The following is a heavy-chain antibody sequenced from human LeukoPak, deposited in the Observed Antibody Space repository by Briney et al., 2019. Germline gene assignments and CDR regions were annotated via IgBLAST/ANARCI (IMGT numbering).Heavy chain of an antibody. CDR1: IGSISSSKW. CDR3: ARDRDGYFDY. D-gene: IGHD3-10*01. CDR2: IYLYGTT. Sequence: SETLSLTCSVSIGSISSSKWWSWVRQSPVKGLEWIGEIYLYGTTNYNPSFTSRVTMSVDRSRNQFSLKLTSVTAADTAVYYCARDRDGYFDYWGQGTLVTVSS. J-gene: IGHJ4*02. V-gene: IGHV4-4*02.